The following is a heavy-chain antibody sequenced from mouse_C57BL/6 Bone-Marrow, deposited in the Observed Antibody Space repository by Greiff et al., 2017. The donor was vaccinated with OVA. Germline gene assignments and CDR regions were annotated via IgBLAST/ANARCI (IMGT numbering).Heavy chain of an antibody. Sequence: QVQLQQSGAELVRPGTSVKVSCKASGYAFTNYLIEWVKQRPGQGLEWIGVINPGSGGTNYNEKFKGKATLTADKSSSTAYMQLSSLTSEDSAVYFCATPYYYGRVAWFAYWGQGTLVTVSA. CDR2: INPGSGGT. D-gene: IGHD1-1*01. CDR1: GYAFTNYL. V-gene: IGHV1-54*01. J-gene: IGHJ3*01. CDR3: ATPYYYGRVAWFAY.